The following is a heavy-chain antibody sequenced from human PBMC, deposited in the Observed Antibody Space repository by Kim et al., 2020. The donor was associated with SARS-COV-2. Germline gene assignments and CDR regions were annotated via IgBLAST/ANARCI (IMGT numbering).Heavy chain of an antibody. V-gene: IGHV3-21*01. CDR1: GFTFSICN. J-gene: IGHJ4*02. D-gene: IGHD3-10*01. CDR2: ISSSSSYI. CDR3: VRGSELVLGVGDY. Sequence: GGSLRLSCAASGFTFSICNMNWIRQAPGKGLEWVSSISSSSSYIYYADSLKGRFTISRDNAKNSLFLQMDSLRAEDTAVYYCVRGSELVLGVGDYWGQGILVTVSS.